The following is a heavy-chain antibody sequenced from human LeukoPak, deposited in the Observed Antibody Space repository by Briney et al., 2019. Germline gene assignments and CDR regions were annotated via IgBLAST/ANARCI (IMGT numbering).Heavy chain of an antibody. V-gene: IGHV1-2*02. CDR2: INPNSGGT. D-gene: IGHD3-22*01. CDR3: ARDEYYYDSSGSDY. Sequence: GASVKVSCKASGYTFTGYYMHWVRQAPGQGLEWMGWINPNSGGTNYAQKFQGRVTMTRDTSISTAYMELSRLRSDDTAVYYCARDEYYYDSSGSDYWGQGTLVTVSS. CDR1: GYTFTGYY. J-gene: IGHJ4*02.